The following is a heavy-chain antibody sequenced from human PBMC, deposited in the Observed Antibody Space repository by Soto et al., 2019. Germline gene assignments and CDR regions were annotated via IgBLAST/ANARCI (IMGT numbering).Heavy chain of an antibody. J-gene: IGHJ4*02. CDR3: AKTITTDSGARRGRGALGDY. V-gene: IGHV3-30*18. CDR2: ISSDGKSE. CDR1: GFTFSTYG. Sequence: QVQLVESGGGVVQPGRSLRLSCAASGFTFSTYGMHWVRQPPGKGLEWVAVISSDGKSEHYADPVKGRFSISRDNSKNTLSLQMNSRRVEDKAVYYCAKTITTDSGARRGRGALGDYWGQGTLVPVSS. D-gene: IGHD3-22*01.